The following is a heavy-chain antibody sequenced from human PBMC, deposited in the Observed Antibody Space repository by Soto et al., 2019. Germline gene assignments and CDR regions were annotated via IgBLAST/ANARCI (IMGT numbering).Heavy chain of an antibody. V-gene: IGHV6-1*01. CDR1: ADSVSSNSAV. Sequence: PSQTLSLTCDSSADSVSSNSAVWNLIKQTPCRGLEWLGRTYYKSKWYYTYAASVKSRITVSPDTSKNQFSLQLTSVTPEDTAVYYCARGSWDDVSGHYYMDVWDKGTTVTVSS. CDR3: ARGSWDDVSGHYYMDV. J-gene: IGHJ6*03. CDR2: TYYKSKWYY. D-gene: IGHD1-1*01.